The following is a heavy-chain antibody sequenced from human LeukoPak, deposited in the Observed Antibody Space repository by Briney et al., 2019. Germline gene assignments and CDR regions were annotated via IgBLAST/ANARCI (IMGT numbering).Heavy chain of an antibody. D-gene: IGHD3-10*01. CDR1: GGSFSGYY. Sequence: SETLSLTCAVYGGSFSGYYWSWIRQPPGKGLEWIGEINHSGSTNYNPSLKSRVTISVDTSKNQFSLKLSSVTAADTAVYYCARGRQRITMVRGVMQYFDYWGQGTLVTVSS. CDR3: ARGRQRITMVRGVMQYFDY. J-gene: IGHJ4*02. V-gene: IGHV4-34*01. CDR2: INHSGST.